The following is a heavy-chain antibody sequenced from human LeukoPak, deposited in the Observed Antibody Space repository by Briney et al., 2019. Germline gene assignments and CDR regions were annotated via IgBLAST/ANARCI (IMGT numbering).Heavy chain of an antibody. J-gene: IGHJ5*02. CDR2: INHSGST. CDR1: GGSFSGYY. V-gene: IGHV4-34*01. Sequence: SETLSLTCAVYGGSFSGYYWSWIRQPPGKGLEWIGEINHSGSTNYNPSLKSRVTISVDTSKNQFSLKLSSVTAADTAVYYCARGGWWLVSTGFWFDPWGQGNLVTVSS. CDR3: ARGGWWLVSTGFWFDP. D-gene: IGHD6-19*01.